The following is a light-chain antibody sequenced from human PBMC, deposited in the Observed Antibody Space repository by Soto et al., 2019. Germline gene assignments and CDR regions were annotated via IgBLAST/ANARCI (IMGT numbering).Light chain of an antibody. Sequence: EIVLTQSPGTLSLSPGERATLSCRANQSISHYLAWYQQKPGQSPRLLIYAAASRASGIPDRFNGSGSETTFTLTISRLQPEDFALYYCQQYNGSPFTFGPGTKVDIK. CDR3: QQYNGSPFT. CDR2: AAA. V-gene: IGKV3-20*01. J-gene: IGKJ3*01. CDR1: QSISHY.